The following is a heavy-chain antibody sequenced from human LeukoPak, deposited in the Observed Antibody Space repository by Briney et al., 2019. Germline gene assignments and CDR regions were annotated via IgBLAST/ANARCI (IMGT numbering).Heavy chain of an antibody. V-gene: IGHV3-48*04. Sequence: GGSLRLSCAASGFTFSSYSMNWVRQAPGKGLEWISYITPSSSSIYYAESVRGRFTISRDNAKNSLYLQMNSLRAEDTAVYYCAELGITMIGGVWGKGTTVTISS. CDR2: ITPSSSSI. CDR1: GFTFSSYS. D-gene: IGHD3-10*02. CDR3: AELGITMIGGV. J-gene: IGHJ6*04.